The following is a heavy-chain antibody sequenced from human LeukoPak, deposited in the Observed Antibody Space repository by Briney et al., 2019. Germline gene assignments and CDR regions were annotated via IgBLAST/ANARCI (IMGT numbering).Heavy chain of an antibody. D-gene: IGHD6-13*01. CDR2: IYYSGST. Sequence: SQTLSLTCTVSGGSTSSYYWSWIRQPPGKGLEWIGYIYYSGSTNYNPSFKSGVTISFDTSKNKSTLKLSSVTAADTAVYYCARDGGYSSSWYSENWFDPWGQGTLVTVSS. CDR1: GGSTSSYY. J-gene: IGHJ5*02. CDR3: ARDGGYSSSWYSENWFDP. V-gene: IGHV4-59*01.